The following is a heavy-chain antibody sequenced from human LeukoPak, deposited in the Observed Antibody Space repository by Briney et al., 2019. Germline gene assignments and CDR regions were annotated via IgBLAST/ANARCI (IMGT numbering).Heavy chain of an antibody. V-gene: IGHV3-48*03. Sequence: GGSLRLSCAASGFTFSSYEMNWVRQAPGKGLEWVSYISSSGSTIYYADSVKGRFTISRDNAKNSLYLQMNSLRAEDTAVYYCAREGYYSGLDVWGQGTTVTVS. CDR2: ISSSGSTI. J-gene: IGHJ6*02. CDR3: AREGYYSGLDV. CDR1: GFTFSSYE.